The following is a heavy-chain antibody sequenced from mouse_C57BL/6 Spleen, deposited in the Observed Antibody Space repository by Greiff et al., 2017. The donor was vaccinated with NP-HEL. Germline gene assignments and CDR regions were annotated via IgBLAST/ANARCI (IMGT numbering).Heavy chain of an antibody. V-gene: IGHV1-80*01. D-gene: IGHD1-1*01. CDR3: ARAGAYYGSSIDY. Sequence: QVQLKHSGAELVKPGASVKISCKASGYAFSSYWMNWVKQRPGKGLEWIGQIYPGDGDTNYNGKFKGKATLTADKSSSTAYMQLSSLTSEDSAVYFCARAGAYYGSSIDYWGQGTTLTVSS. CDR1: GYAFSSYW. J-gene: IGHJ2*01. CDR2: IYPGDGDT.